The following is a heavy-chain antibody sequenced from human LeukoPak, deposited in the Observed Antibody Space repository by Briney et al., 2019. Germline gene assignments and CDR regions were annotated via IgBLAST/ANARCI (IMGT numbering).Heavy chain of an antibody. Sequence: GGSLRLSCLASGFTVSTYAMSWVRQAPGKGLEWVSGISGGGGVTYCADSVKGRFTISKDNSKNTLSLQMNSLRAEDTAVYYCAKGSTTGTTGGSFDPWGQGALVTVSS. J-gene: IGHJ5*02. CDR2: ISGGGGVT. CDR1: GFTVSTYA. D-gene: IGHD1-1*01. CDR3: AKGSTTGTTGGSFDP. V-gene: IGHV3-23*01.